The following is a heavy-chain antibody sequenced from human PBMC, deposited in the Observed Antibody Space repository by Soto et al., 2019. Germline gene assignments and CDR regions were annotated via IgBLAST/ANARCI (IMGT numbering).Heavy chain of an antibody. CDR1: GGSISSGAYY. Sequence: QVQLQESGPGLVKPSQTLSLTCTFSGGSISSGAYYWSWIRQHPGKGLEWIGYIYYSGNTYYNPSLKSRVTISVDTSKNQFSLKLSSVTAADTAVDYCARVGLRLGDYFDYWGQGTLVSVSS. V-gene: IGHV4-31*03. CDR2: IYYSGNT. CDR3: ARVGLRLGDYFDY. D-gene: IGHD3-16*01. J-gene: IGHJ4*02.